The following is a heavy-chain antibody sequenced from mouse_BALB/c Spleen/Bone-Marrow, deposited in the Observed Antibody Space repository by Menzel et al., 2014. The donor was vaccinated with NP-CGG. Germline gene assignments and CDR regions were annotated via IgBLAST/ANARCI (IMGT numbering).Heavy chain of an antibody. CDR2: IYPGDGDT. J-gene: IGHJ2*01. Sequence: QVQLQQSGAELVRPGSSVKISCESSGYGFSTYWINWVKQRPGQGLEWIGQIYPGDGDTDYNGKFKDKATLTADESSNTAYMQLSSLTSEDSAVYFCARGGISVDYWGQGTTLTVSS. CDR1: GYGFSTYW. V-gene: IGHV1-80*01. CDR3: ARGGISVDY.